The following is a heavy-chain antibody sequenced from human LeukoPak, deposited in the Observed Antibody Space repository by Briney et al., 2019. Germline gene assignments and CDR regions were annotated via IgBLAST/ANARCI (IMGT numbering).Heavy chain of an antibody. Sequence: ASVKVSCKASGYTFTSYDINWVRQATGQGLEWMGWMNPNSGNTGYAQKFQGRVTMTRNTSISTAYMELSSLRSEDTAVYYCARMAAAPGANYYYMDVWGKGTTVTVSS. CDR2: MNPNSGNT. CDR3: ARMAAAPGANYYYMDV. J-gene: IGHJ6*03. D-gene: IGHD6-13*01. CDR1: GYTFTSYD. V-gene: IGHV1-8*01.